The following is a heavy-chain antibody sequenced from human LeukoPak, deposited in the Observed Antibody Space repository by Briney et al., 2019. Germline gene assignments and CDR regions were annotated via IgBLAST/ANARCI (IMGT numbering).Heavy chain of an antibody. V-gene: IGHV3-30*18. CDR3: AKRGVVMENFDY. CDR2: ISYDGSNK. Sequence: PGGSLRLSCAASGFTFSSYSMNWVRQAPGKGLEWVAVISYDGSNKYYADSVKGRFTISRDNSKNTLYLQMNSLRAEDTAVYYCAKRGVVMENFDYWGQGTLVTVSS. CDR1: GFTFSSYS. J-gene: IGHJ4*02. D-gene: IGHD3-22*01.